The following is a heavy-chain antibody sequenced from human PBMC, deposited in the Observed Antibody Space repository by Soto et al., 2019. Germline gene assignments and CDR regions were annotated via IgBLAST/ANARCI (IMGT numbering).Heavy chain of an antibody. V-gene: IGHV1-18*01. Sequence: QVPLVQSGGEVKKPGASVKVSCKTSGYTFSTYGISWVRQAPGHGLEWMAWISVYSGDTKYAQEFQGRVTMTIDTSTTTVYMELRRLRSDDTAMYYCARDPGVGWWGDFDYWGQGTLVTVSS. CDR2: ISVYSGDT. CDR1: GYTFSTYG. J-gene: IGHJ4*02. D-gene: IGHD6-19*01. CDR3: ARDPGVGWWGDFDY.